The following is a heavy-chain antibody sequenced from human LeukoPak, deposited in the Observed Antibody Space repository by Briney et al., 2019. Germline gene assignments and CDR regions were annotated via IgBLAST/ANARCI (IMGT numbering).Heavy chain of an antibody. CDR2: ISSGSTYM. Sequence: PGGSLRLSCAASGFTFSSYSMNWVRQAPGKGLEWVSSISSGSTYMYYADSVKGRFTISRDNAQNSMYLQVNSLRAEDTAVYYCGRVGGRSKAAKGDAFDIWGQGTMVVVSS. CDR3: GRVGGRSKAAKGDAFDI. V-gene: IGHV3-21*01. D-gene: IGHD6-6*01. CDR1: GFTFSSYS. J-gene: IGHJ3*02.